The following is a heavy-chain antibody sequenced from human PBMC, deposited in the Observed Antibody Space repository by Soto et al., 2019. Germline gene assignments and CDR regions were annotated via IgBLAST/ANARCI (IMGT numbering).Heavy chain of an antibody. D-gene: IGHD3-10*01. CDR3: VGYYYGSGSAHYYYGMDV. CDR2: INPSGGST. J-gene: IGHJ6*02. Sequence: ASVKVSCKASGYTFTSYYMHWVRQAPGQGLEWMGIINPSGGSTSYAQRFQGRVTMTRDTSTSTVYMELSSLRSGDTAVYYCVGYYYGSGSAHYYYGMDVWGQGTTVTVS. CDR1: GYTFTSYY. V-gene: IGHV1-46*01.